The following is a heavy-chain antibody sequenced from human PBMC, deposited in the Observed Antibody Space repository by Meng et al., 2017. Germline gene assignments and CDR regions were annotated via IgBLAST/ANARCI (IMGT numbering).Heavy chain of an antibody. D-gene: IGHD3-22*01. J-gene: IGHJ1*01. V-gene: IGHV7-4-1*02. CDR3: ARPPRRYYDSSGYYKVAEYFQH. Sequence: ASVKVSCKASGYTFTSYAMNWVRQAPGQGPEWMGWINTNTGNPTYAQGFTGRFVFSLDTSVSTAYLQISSLKAEDTAVYYCARPPRRYYDSSGYYKVAEYFQHWGQGTLVTVSS. CDR2: INTNTGNP. CDR1: GYTFTSYA.